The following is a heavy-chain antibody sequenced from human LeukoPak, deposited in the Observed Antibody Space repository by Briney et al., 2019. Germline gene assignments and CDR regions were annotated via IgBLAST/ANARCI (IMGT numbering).Heavy chain of an antibody. Sequence: SETLSLTCAVSGGSSSSTNWWRWVRQSPGKGLEWIGEIYHSGSTNYNPSLKSRVTISVDTSKNQFSLKLSSVTAADTAVYYCATDRAYYGSGSILGYWGQGTLVTVSS. CDR3: ATDRAYYGSGSILGY. V-gene: IGHV4-4*02. CDR2: IYHSGST. J-gene: IGHJ4*02. D-gene: IGHD3-10*01. CDR1: GGSSSSTNW.